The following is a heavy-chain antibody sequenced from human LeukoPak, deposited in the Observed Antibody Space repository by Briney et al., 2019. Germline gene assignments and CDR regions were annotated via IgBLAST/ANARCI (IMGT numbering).Heavy chain of an antibody. V-gene: IGHV3-74*01. D-gene: IGHD4-23*01. CDR1: GFTFSSYFW. J-gene: IGHJ4*02. CDR2: FMSDVRSA. CDR3: VRDLDLGGSSSFEY. Sequence: GGSLRLSCAASGFTFSSYFWMHWVRQAPGKGLVWVSRFMSDVRSATYADSVKGRFTISKDNAKNSLYLQPNTLRADDTALYYCVRDLDLGGSSSFEYWAQGTLVTVSS.